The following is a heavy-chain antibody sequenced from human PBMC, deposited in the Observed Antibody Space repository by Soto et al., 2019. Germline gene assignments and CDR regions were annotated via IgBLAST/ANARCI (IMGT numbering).Heavy chain of an antibody. V-gene: IGHV3-23*01. CDR2: ISGSGGST. Sequence: GGSLRLSCAASGFTFSGYAMSWVRQAPGKGLEWVSAISGSGGSTYYADSVKGRFTISRDNSKNTLYLQMNSLRAEDTAVYYCAKDLRSSSYYFDYWGQGTLVTVSS. CDR3: AKDLRSSSYYFDY. D-gene: IGHD6-6*01. J-gene: IGHJ4*02. CDR1: GFTFSGYA.